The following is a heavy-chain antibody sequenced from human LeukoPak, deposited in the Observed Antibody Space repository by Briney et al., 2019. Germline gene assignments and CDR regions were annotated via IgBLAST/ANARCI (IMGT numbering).Heavy chain of an antibody. Sequence: GGSLRLSCAASGFSFSTYWMSWVRQAPGKGLEWVANIKHDGSEKYYVDSAKGRFTISRDNAKNSLYLQMNSLRAEDTAVYYCATDLGRSRPNFWGQGILVSVSS. J-gene: IGHJ4*02. V-gene: IGHV3-7*01. CDR2: IKHDGSEK. CDR1: GFSFSTYW. D-gene: IGHD3-16*01. CDR3: ATDLGRSRPNF.